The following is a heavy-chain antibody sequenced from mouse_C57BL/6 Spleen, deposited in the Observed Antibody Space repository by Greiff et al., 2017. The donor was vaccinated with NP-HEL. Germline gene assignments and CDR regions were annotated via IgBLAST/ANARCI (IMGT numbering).Heavy chain of an antibody. CDR2: IYPGDGDT. D-gene: IGHD4-1*01. J-gene: IGHJ1*03. CDR1: GYAFSSSW. CDR3: ARRDWDFWYFDV. Sequence: QVQLQQSGPELVKPGASVKISCKASGYAFSSSWMNWVKQRPGKGLEWIGRIYPGDGDTNYIGKFKGKATLTVDTSSSTAYMQLSSLTSEDSAVYYCARRDWDFWYFDVWGTGTTVTVSS. V-gene: IGHV1-82*01.